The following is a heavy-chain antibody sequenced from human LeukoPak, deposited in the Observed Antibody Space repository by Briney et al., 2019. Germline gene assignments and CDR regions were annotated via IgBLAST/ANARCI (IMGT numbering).Heavy chain of an antibody. Sequence: SETLSLTCTVSGGSISGYYWSWIRQPPGKGLEWIGEINHSGSTNYNPSLKSRVTISVDTSKNQFSLKLSSVTAADTAVYYCARVPYYYYGMDVWGQGTTVTVSS. CDR3: ARVPYYYYGMDV. V-gene: IGHV4-34*01. CDR1: GGSISGYY. J-gene: IGHJ6*02. CDR2: INHSGST.